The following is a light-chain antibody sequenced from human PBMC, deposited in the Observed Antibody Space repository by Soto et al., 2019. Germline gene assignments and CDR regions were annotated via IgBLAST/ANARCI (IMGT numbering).Light chain of an antibody. Sequence: DIQMTQSPSTLSGSVGDRVTITCRASQTISSWLAWYQQKPGKAPKLLIYKASTLKSGVPSRFSGSGSGTEFTLTISSLQPDDFATYYCQQYNPYSRTFGQGTK. V-gene: IGKV1-5*03. CDR3: QQYNPYSRT. J-gene: IGKJ1*01. CDR1: QTISSW. CDR2: KAS.